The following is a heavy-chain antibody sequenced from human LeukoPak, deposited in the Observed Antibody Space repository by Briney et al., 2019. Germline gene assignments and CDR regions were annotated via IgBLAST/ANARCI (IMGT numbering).Heavy chain of an antibody. V-gene: IGHV3-74*01. CDR1: GFSFNNYW. CDR2: MHSDGRVT. D-gene: IGHD5-24*01. Sequence: GGSLRLSCAGSGFSFNNYWMHWVRQAPGKGLVWVSRMHSDGRVTTYADSVKGPFTTSKDSARNTLYLQMNTLRVEDTAVYYCARAQDTYNSLYFDYWGQGALVTVPS. CDR3: ARAQDTYNSLYFDY. J-gene: IGHJ4*02.